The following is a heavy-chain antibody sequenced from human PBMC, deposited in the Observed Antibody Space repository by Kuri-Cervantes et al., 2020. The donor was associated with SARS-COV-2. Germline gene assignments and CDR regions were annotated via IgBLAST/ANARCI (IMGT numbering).Heavy chain of an antibody. CDR1: GFTFDDYD. Sequence: GESLKISCAASGFTFDDYDMNWVRQAPGKVLEWGCDIYWNGGSKGYADSVKGRFTITRDNANNSLYLQMNSLRAEDTALYYCAISFNPLRHGLGGMDVWGQGTAVTVSS. CDR2: IYWNGGSK. CDR3: AISFNPLRHGLGGMDV. D-gene: IGHD3-3*01. J-gene: IGHJ6*02. V-gene: IGHV3-20*04.